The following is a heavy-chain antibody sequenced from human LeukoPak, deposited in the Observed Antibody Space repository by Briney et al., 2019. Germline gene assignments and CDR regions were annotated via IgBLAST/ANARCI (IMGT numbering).Heavy chain of an antibody. D-gene: IGHD3-22*01. CDR2: IGTAGDT. V-gene: IGHV3-13*01. Sequence: GGSLRLSCAASGFTFSSYDMHWVRQATGKGLEWVSAIGTAGDTYYPGSVKGRFTISRENAKNSLYLQMNSLRAGDTAVYYCARGGRGDYYDSSGYSVGLKPLDYWGQGTLVTVSS. CDR3: ARGGRGDYYDSSGYSVGLKPLDY. J-gene: IGHJ4*02. CDR1: GFTFSSYD.